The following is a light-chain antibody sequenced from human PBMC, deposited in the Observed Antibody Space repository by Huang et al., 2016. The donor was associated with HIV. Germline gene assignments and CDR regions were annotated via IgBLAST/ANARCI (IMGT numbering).Light chain of an antibody. V-gene: IGKV4-1*01. CDR1: QSVLYSSNHKNY. CDR2: WAS. J-gene: IGKJ4*01. Sequence: DIVMTQTPDSLSVSLGERATINCTSSQSVLYSSNHKNYLAWYQQKPGQPPKLLIYWASTRESGVPDRFSGSGSGTDFTLTISNLQAEDGAIYYCQQYFSLPLTFGGGTKVEI. CDR3: QQYFSLPLT.